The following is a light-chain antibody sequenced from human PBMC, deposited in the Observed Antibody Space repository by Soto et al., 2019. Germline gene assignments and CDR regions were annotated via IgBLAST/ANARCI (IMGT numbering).Light chain of an antibody. Sequence: DIQMTHSPSSVSASVGDRVTITCRASQDIIRWLAWYQHKPGKAPKLLIYDAYSLHSGVPSRFSGRGSGTDFTLTMSSLQPEDFATYSCQQANSFPYSFGQGTKLEIK. V-gene: IGKV1-12*01. CDR3: QQANSFPYS. CDR1: QDIIRW. CDR2: DAY. J-gene: IGKJ2*03.